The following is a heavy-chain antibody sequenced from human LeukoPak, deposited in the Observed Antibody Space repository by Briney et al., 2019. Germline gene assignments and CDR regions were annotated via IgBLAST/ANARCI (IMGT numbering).Heavy chain of an antibody. V-gene: IGHV4-61*02. CDR2: IYTSGST. J-gene: IGHJ6*02. Sequence: SETLSLTCTVSGGSISSGSYYWSWIRQPARKGLEWIGRIYTSGSTNYNPSLKSRVTVSVDTSKNQFSLKLSSVTAADTAVYYCARVRFSCSGGSCYHYYYGMDVWGQGTTVTVSS. D-gene: IGHD2-15*01. CDR3: ARVRFSCSGGSCYHYYYGMDV. CDR1: GGSISSGSYY.